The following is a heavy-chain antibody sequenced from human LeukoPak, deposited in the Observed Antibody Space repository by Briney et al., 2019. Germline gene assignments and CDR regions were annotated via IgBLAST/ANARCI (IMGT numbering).Heavy chain of an antibody. CDR3: AKAPRYYYDSSGYPYYFDY. V-gene: IGHV3-23*01. D-gene: IGHD3-22*01. Sequence: GGSLRLSCAASGFTFSSYAMNWVRQAPGKGLEWVSAVSGSGGSTYYADSVKGRFTISRDNSKNTLYLQMNSLRAEDTAVYYCAKAPRYYYDSSGYPYYFDYWGQGTLVTVSS. CDR2: VSGSGGST. J-gene: IGHJ4*02. CDR1: GFTFSSYA.